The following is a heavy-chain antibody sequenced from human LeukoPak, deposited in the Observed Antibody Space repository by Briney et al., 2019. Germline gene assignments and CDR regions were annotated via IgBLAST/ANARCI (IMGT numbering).Heavy chain of an antibody. CDR1: GGTFSSYA. D-gene: IGHD3-16*02. V-gene: IGHV1-69*13. CDR2: IIPIFGTA. CDR3: ARVTITFGGVINEYYFDY. J-gene: IGHJ4*02. Sequence: SVKVSCKAAGGTFSSYAISWVRQAPGQGLEWMGGIIPIFGTANYAQKFQGRVTITADESTSTAYMELSSLRSEDTAVYYCARVTITFGGVINEYYFDYWGQGTLVTVSS.